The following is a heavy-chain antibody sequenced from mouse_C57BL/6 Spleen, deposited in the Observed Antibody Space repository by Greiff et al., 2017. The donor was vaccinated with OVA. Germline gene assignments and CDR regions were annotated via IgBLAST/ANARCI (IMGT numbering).Heavy chain of an antibody. J-gene: IGHJ2*01. CDR1: GYTFTDYY. CDR3: ARGGIYYDYDGYYFDY. V-gene: IGHV1-26*01. Sequence: EVQLQQSGPELVKPGASVKISCKASGYTFTDYYMNWVKQSHGKSLEWIGDIHPNNGGTSYNQKFKGKATLTVDKSSSTAYMELRSLTSEDSAVYYCARGGIYYDYDGYYFDYWGQGTTLTVSS. CDR2: IHPNNGGT. D-gene: IGHD2-4*01.